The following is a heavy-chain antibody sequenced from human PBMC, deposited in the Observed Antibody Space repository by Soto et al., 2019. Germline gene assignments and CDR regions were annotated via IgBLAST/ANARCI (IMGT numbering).Heavy chain of an antibody. CDR2: IYNIGST. Sequence: ETLSLTCTVSGASISGFYWTWIRQSPGKGLEWIGYIYNIGSTNYNPSLKSRVTISVDTSKKQFSLRLRSVTAADTAVYYCARDIGNYYGIDYWGQGTLVTVSS. CDR3: ARDIGNYYGIDY. CDR1: GASISGFY. D-gene: IGHD3-10*01. J-gene: IGHJ4*02. V-gene: IGHV4-59*01.